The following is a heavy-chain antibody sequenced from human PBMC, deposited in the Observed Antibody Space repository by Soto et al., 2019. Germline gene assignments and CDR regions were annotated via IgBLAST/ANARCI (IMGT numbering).Heavy chain of an antibody. Sequence: QVQLVQSGAEVKKPGASVKVSCKASGYTFTSYGISWVRQAPGQGLEWMGWISAYNGNTNYAQKLQGXXTXTXXTSTSTAYKELRSLRSDDTAVYYCPRCQRGVAVDYWGQGTLVTVSS. CDR3: PRCQRGVAVDY. V-gene: IGHV1-18*01. CDR2: ISAYNGNT. D-gene: IGHD3-10*01. J-gene: IGHJ4*02. CDR1: GYTFTSYG.